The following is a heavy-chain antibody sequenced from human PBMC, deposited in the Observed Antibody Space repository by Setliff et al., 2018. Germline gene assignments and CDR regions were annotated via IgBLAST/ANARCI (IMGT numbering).Heavy chain of an antibody. CDR2: IITNTGKT. V-gene: IGHV1-18*03. CDR1: GYTFSTYG. D-gene: IGHD3-10*01. J-gene: IGHJ5*02. Sequence: ASVKVSCKASGYTFSTYGLRWVRQAPGQGPEWMGMIITNTGKTSYAQKFQGRVTMTTDTSTGTGYMELSSLRSEDMAVYYCARGRRFGEYWFDPWGQGTPVTVSS. CDR3: ARGRRFGEYWFDP.